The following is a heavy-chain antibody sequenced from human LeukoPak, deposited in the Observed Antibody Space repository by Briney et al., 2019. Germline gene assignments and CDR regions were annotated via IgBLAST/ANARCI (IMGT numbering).Heavy chain of an antibody. CDR3: AHNSGSSWSGAFDI. V-gene: IGHV3-48*01. J-gene: IGHJ3*02. Sequence: PGGSLRLSCAASGFTFSSYSMNWVRQAPGKGLEWVSYISSSSSTIYYADSVKGRFTISRDNAKNSLYLQMNSLRAEDTAVYYCAHNSGSSWSGAFDIWGQGTMVTVSS. D-gene: IGHD6-13*01. CDR2: ISSSSSTI. CDR1: GFTFSSYS.